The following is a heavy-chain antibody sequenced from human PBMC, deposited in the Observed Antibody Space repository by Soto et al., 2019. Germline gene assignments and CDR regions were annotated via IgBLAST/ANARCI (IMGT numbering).Heavy chain of an antibody. D-gene: IGHD6-19*01. Sequence: PGGSLRLSCAASGFTFSNAWMSWVRQAPGKGLEWVGRIKSKTDGGTTDYAAPVKGRFTISRDDSKNTLYLQMNSLKTEDTAVYYCTTVSSSGWYVNDDDAFDIWGQGTMVTVSS. J-gene: IGHJ3*02. CDR1: GFTFSNAW. CDR3: TTVSSSGWYVNDDDAFDI. CDR2: IKSKTDGGTT. V-gene: IGHV3-15*01.